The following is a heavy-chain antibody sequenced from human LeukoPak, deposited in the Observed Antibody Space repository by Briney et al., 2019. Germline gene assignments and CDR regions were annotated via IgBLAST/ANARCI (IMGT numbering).Heavy chain of an antibody. CDR2: IYYSGST. J-gene: IGHJ4*02. D-gene: IGHD3-10*01. CDR3: ARAPKEMVRGVS. V-gene: IGHV4-31*03. CDR1: GGSISSGGYY. Sequence: SETLSLTCTVSGGSISSGGYYWSWIRQHPGKGLEWIGYIYYSGSTYYNPSLSSRVTISVDTSKNQFSLKLSSVTAADTAVYYCARAPKEMVRGVSWGQGTLVTVSS.